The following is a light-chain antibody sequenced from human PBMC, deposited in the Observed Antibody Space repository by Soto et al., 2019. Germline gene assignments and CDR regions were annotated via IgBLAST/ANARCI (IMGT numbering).Light chain of an antibody. CDR1: QAIRKY. Sequence: DIQMTQSPSSLSASVGDRVTITCQASQAIRKYLSWYQQKTGRAPKLLIYGASNLETGVPSRFSGSGYGTDFTFTISSLRPKDIPTYSCQHYDNLPPFTFGPGTKVAIK. CDR2: GAS. J-gene: IGKJ3*01. V-gene: IGKV1-33*01. CDR3: QHYDNLPPFT.